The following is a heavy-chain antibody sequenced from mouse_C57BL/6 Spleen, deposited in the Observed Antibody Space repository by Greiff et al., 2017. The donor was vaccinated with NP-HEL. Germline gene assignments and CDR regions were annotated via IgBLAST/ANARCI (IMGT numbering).Heavy chain of an antibody. Sequence: VQLQQSGAELAKPGASVKLSCKASGYTFTSYWMHWVKQRPGQGLEWIGYINPSSGYTKYNQKFKDKATLTADKSSSTAYMQLSSLTYEDSAVYYCALTTVVVHWYCDVWGTGTTVTVSS. CDR2: INPSSGYT. V-gene: IGHV1-7*01. CDR3: ALTTVVVHWYCDV. J-gene: IGHJ1*03. CDR1: GYTFTSYW. D-gene: IGHD1-1*01.